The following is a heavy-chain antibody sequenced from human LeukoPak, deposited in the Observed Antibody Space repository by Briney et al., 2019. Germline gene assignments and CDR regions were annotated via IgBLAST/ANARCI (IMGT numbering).Heavy chain of an antibody. Sequence: GGSLRLSCAASGFTFSNYAMSWVRQAPGKGLEWVSAISGSGGSIYYADSVKGRFTISRDNSKNTLYLQMNSLRAEDTAVYYCAKDLSSSWYDYWGQGTLVTVSS. CDR3: AKDLSSSWYDY. J-gene: IGHJ4*02. CDR2: ISGSGGSI. CDR1: GFTFSNYA. D-gene: IGHD6-13*01. V-gene: IGHV3-23*01.